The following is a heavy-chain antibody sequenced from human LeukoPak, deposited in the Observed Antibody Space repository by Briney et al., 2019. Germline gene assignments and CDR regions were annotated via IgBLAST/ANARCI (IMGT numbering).Heavy chain of an antibody. CDR1: GFIFSSFG. J-gene: IGHJ4*02. D-gene: IGHD3-22*01. Sequence: GGSLRLSCVASGFIFSSFGMNWVRQAPGKGLECVSSISSSGSLIYYADSMKGRFTVSRDNAKNSLFLQLNSLRAEDTAVYYCARNYYDSSGYYYAFDYWGQGTLVTVSS. CDR3: ARNYYDSSGYYYAFDY. V-gene: IGHV3-21*01. CDR2: ISSSGSLI.